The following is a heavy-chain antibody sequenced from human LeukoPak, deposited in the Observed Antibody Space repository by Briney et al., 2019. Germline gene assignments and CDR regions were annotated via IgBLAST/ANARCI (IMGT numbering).Heavy chain of an antibody. Sequence: PGGSLRLSCAASGFPFSSHAMSWVRQAPGKGLEWVSAISGSGGSTYYADSVKGRFTISRDNSKNTLYLQMNSLRAEDTAVYYCAKDSCSSTSCRNWFDPWGQGTLVTVSS. CDR1: GFPFSSHA. CDR2: ISGSGGST. D-gene: IGHD2-2*01. J-gene: IGHJ5*02. V-gene: IGHV3-23*01. CDR3: AKDSCSSTSCRNWFDP.